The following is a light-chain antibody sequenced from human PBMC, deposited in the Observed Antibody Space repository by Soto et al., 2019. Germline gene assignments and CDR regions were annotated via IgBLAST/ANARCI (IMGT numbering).Light chain of an antibody. Sequence: EIVFTQSPGTLSLSPGERSTLSCRASQSIRSNYVAWYQQKPGQGPRLLIYGASSRATGIPDRFSGSGSGTDFTLIISRLEPEDFAMYYCQQYGSSPRTFGQGTKVDIK. J-gene: IGKJ1*01. CDR2: GAS. CDR1: QSIRSNY. V-gene: IGKV3-20*01. CDR3: QQYGSSPRT.